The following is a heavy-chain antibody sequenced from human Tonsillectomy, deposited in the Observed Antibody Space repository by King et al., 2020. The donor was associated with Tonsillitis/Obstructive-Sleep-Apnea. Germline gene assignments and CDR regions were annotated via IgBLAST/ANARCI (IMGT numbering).Heavy chain of an antibody. D-gene: IGHD6-13*01. J-gene: IGHJ4*02. CDR2: IFPNDEK. Sequence: TLKESGPVLVKPTETLTLTCTVSGFSLSNAGMGVNWIRQPPGKALEWLAHIFPNDEKSYNTSLKSRLTISKDTSKSQVVLTMTNIDPVDTATYFCARMNLYSSNWYEGYFDSWGQGTLVTVSS. CDR3: ARMNLYSSNWYEGYFDS. CDR1: GFSLSNAGMG. V-gene: IGHV2-26*01.